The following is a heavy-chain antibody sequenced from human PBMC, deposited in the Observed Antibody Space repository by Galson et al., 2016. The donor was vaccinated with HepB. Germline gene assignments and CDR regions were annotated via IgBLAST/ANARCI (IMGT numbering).Heavy chain of an antibody. V-gene: IGHV4-59*01. CDR1: DGSISSYF. J-gene: IGHJ2*01. CDR3: AGGPWVVTLNYMYFDL. Sequence: ETLSLTCAVSDGSISSYFWSWIRQPPGKGLEWIGYIYYNGSTSYNPSLKSRVTMSVDTSKNQFSLRLTSVTAADTAVYYCAGGPWVVTLNYMYFDLWGRGTLVTVSS. CDR2: IYYNGST. D-gene: IGHD4-23*01.